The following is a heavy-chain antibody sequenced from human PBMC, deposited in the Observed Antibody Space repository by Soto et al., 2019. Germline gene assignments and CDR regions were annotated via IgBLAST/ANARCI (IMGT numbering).Heavy chain of an antibody. CDR1: GFSLSTSGVG. CDR3: SYSSGDHEIDY. J-gene: IGHJ4*02. V-gene: IGHV2-5*01. CDR2: IYLYDDK. D-gene: IGHD4-17*01. Sequence: SGPTLVNPTQTLTLTCTFSGFSLSTSGVGVGWICQPPGKALEWLALIYLYDDKRYSPSLKSRRTITKDTSKNQVVLTMTNMDPVDTATYYCSYSSGDHEIDYWGQGTLVTVSS.